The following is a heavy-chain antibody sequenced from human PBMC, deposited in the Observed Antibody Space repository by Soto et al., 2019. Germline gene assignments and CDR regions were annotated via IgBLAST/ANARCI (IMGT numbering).Heavy chain of an antibody. V-gene: IGHV4-30-4*01. D-gene: IGHD7-27*01. CDR3: AGELGTFYFDH. J-gene: IGHJ4*02. Sequence: QVQLQESGPGLVKPSQTLSLTCTVSAGSIRSGDYYWTWIRQPPGKGLEWIGDIDHSGSAYYNPSLKSPDTISIHTSNNQFSLNMTSLTAAHTDVYYCAGELGTFYFDHWGQGTLVTVSS. CDR1: AGSIRSGDYY. CDR2: IDHSGSA.